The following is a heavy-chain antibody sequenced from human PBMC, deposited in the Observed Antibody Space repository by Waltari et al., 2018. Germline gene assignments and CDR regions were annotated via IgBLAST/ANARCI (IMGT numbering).Heavy chain of an antibody. V-gene: IGHV4-39*07. CDR1: GGSISSSSYY. J-gene: IGHJ4*02. CDR3: ARRRCSSTSCYPLMYYFDY. D-gene: IGHD2-2*01. Sequence: QLQLQESGPGLVKPSETLSLTCTVSGGSISSSSYYWGWIRQPPGKGLEWIGSIVYIGSPYYNPSLKSRVTISVDTSKNQFSLKLSSVTAADTAVYYCARRRCSSTSCYPLMYYFDYWGQGTLVTVSS. CDR2: IVYIGSP.